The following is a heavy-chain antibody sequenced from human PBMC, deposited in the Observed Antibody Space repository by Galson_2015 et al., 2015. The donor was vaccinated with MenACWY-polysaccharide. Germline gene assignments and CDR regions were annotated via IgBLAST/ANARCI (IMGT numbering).Heavy chain of an antibody. CDR2: SGSGTV. V-gene: IGHV3-48*02. Sequence: SGSGTVYYAESVKGRFTISRDNAQSSLYLQLNSLRDEDTAVYYCARVAYSSRTFDSWGQGTLVTVSS. D-gene: IGHD4-11*01. J-gene: IGHJ4*02. CDR3: ARVAYSSRTFDS.